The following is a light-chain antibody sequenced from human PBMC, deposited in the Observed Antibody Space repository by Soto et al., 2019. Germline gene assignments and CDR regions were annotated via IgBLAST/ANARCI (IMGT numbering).Light chain of an antibody. J-gene: IGKJ1*01. CDR2: KAS. V-gene: IGKV1-5*03. CDR1: PSISSW. Sequence: DIQMTQSPSTLSASVGDRVTITCRASPSISSWLAWYQQKPGKAPNLLIYKASSLESGVRSRFSGSGSGTEFTLTISSLQPDDFATYYCQQYNTYLTFGQGTKVEIK. CDR3: QQYNTYLT.